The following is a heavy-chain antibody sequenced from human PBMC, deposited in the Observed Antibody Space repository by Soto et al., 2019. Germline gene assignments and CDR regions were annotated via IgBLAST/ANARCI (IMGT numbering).Heavy chain of an antibody. J-gene: IGHJ5*01. CDR1: GFTFSSSG. V-gene: IGHV3-30*03. CDR3: ARWVGGSMFDNSGKYDS. CDR2: IAYDGSKT. D-gene: IGHD3-22*01. Sequence: QVQLVESGGGVVQPGRSLRLTCAASGFTFSSSGMHWVRQAPGKGLEWVALIAYDGSKTYYGDSVRGRFTISRDNSENTLFLQMNGLRAEDTAVYYCARWVGGSMFDNSGKYDSWGQGTLVTVSS.